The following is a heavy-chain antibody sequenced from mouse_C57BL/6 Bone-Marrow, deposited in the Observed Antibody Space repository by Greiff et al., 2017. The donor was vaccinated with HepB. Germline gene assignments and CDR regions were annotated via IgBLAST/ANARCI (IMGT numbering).Heavy chain of an antibody. Sequence: QVQLKQSGAELVKPGASVKLSCKASGYTFTEYTIHWVKQRSGQGLEWIGWFYPGSGSIKYNEKFKDKATLTADKSSSTVYMELSRLTSEDSTVYFCAGHEVYYGSSPRWYFDFWGTGTTVTVSS. CDR2: FYPGSGSI. D-gene: IGHD1-1*01. V-gene: IGHV1-62-2*01. J-gene: IGHJ1*03. CDR1: GYTFTEYT. CDR3: AGHEVYYGSSPRWYFDF.